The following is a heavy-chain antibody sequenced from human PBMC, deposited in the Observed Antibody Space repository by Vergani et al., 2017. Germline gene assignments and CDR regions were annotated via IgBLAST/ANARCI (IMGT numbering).Heavy chain of an antibody. Sequence: QLQLQESGPGLVKPSATLSLTCSVSGASIRSSNYYSGWIRHPPGNGLEWIASIYYSGSTYYNPSLKSRVTISVDTSKNQFSLKLSSVTAADTAVYFCARHSTVEWLVKLGWIDPWGQGILVTVSS. D-gene: IGHD6-19*01. J-gene: IGHJ5*02. CDR3: ARHSTVEWLVKLGWIDP. CDR1: GASIRSSNYY. V-gene: IGHV4-39*01. CDR2: IYYSGST.